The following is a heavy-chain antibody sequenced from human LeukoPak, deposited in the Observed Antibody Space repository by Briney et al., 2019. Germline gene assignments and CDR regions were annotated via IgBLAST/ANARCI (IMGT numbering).Heavy chain of an antibody. Sequence: PSETLSLTCAVSGYSISSGYYWGWIRQPPGKELEWIGCINHSGITYYNPSLKSRVTISVDTSKNQFSLKMTSVTAADTAVYYCARLYSTYGENWGQGTLVTVPS. CDR1: GYSISSGYY. CDR3: ARLYSTYGEN. D-gene: IGHD4-11*01. CDR2: INHSGIT. V-gene: IGHV4-38-2*01. J-gene: IGHJ4*02.